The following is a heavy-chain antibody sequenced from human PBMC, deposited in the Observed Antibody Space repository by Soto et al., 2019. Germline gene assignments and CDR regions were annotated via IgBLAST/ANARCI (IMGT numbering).Heavy chain of an antibody. Sequence: GGSLRLSCAASGFTFSSYSMNWVRQAPGKGLEWVSYISSSSSTIYYADSVKGRFTISRDNAKNSLYLQMNSLRDEDTAVYYCARDSSTSCYAACEAEYFQHWGQGTLVTVSS. CDR2: ISSSSSTI. J-gene: IGHJ1*01. CDR1: GFTFSSYS. CDR3: ARDSSTSCYAACEAEYFQH. V-gene: IGHV3-48*02. D-gene: IGHD2-2*01.